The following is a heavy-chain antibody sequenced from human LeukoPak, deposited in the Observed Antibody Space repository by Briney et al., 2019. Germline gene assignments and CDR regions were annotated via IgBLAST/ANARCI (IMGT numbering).Heavy chain of an antibody. V-gene: IGHV3-7*05. Sequence: GGSLRLSCAASGFTFSNYFMSWVRQAPGKGREWVANIKEDGSEKYYVDSVKGRLTISRDNAKNSLYLEMNSLRAEDTAVYYCARDDSTGYYYLDGWGQGTLVTVSS. D-gene: IGHD3-22*01. CDR3: ARDDSTGYYYLDG. CDR1: GFTFSNYF. CDR2: IKEDGSEK. J-gene: IGHJ4*02.